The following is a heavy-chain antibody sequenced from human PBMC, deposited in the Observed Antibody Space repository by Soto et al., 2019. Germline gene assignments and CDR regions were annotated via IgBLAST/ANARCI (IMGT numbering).Heavy chain of an antibody. Sequence: GGSLRLSCVASGFTFSNAWMSWVRQAPGKGLEWVGRIKSKTDGGTTDYAAPVKGRFTISRDDSKNTLYLQMNSLKTEDTAVYYCTSGRGFSLVVPAAIWYWGQGTLVTVSS. V-gene: IGHV3-15*01. J-gene: IGHJ4*02. CDR2: IKSKTDGGTT. CDR3: TSGRGFSLVVPAAIWY. D-gene: IGHD2-2*01. CDR1: GFTFSNAW.